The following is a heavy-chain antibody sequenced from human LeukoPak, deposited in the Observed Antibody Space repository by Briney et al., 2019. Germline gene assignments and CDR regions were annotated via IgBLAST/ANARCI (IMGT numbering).Heavy chain of an antibody. CDR2: ISSSSSYI. CDR3: ARDPVSGESAGY. Sequence: PGGSLRLSCAASGFTFSSYSMNWVRQAPGKGLEWVSSISSSSSYIYYADPVKGRFTISRDNAKNSLYLQMNSLRAEDTAVYYCARDPVSGESAGYWGQGTLVTVSS. D-gene: IGHD3-16*01. CDR1: GFTFSSYS. V-gene: IGHV3-21*01. J-gene: IGHJ4*02.